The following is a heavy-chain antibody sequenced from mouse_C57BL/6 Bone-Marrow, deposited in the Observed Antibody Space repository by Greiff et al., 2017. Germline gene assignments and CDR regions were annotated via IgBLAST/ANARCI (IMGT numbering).Heavy chain of an antibody. CDR2: IYPTGGRT. V-gene: IGHV1-55*01. CDR1: GYTFTSYW. D-gene: IGHD4-1*01. J-gene: IGHJ2*01. Sequence: VQLQQPGAELVKPGASVKMSCKASGYTFTSYWITWVKQRPGQGLEWIGDIYPTGGRTNYNEKFKSKAILTVDTSSNTAYMQLSSLTSEDSVVFYCARSGPLGRSFDDWGQGTTLTVSS. CDR3: ARSGPLGRSFDD.